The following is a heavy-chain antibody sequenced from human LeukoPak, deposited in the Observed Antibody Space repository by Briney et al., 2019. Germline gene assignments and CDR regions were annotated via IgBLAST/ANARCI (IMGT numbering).Heavy chain of an antibody. CDR2: INPHSGGT. CDR3: ARDVGEYCSSTNCYASHY. J-gene: IGHJ4*02. CDR1: GYTFTGYY. Sequence: ASVKVSCKASGYTFTGYYIHWVRQAPGQGLEWMGWINPHSGGTNYAQKFQGGVTMTRDTSITTAYMELSSLRSDDTAVYYCARDVGEYCSSTNCYASHYWGQGTLDTVSS. V-gene: IGHV1-2*02. D-gene: IGHD2-2*01.